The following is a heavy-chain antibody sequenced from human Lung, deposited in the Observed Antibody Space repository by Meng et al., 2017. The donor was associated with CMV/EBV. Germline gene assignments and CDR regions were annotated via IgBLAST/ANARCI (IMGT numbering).Heavy chain of an antibody. J-gene: IGHJ4*02. Sequence: GGSLRLXCAASGFTFSSYSMNWVRQAPGKGLEWVSSISSSSSYIYYADSVKGRFTISRDNAKNSLYLQMNSLRAEDTAVYYCARDVCGRDDFWSGCYDYWXQGTLVTVSS. D-gene: IGHD3-3*01. CDR3: ARDVCGRDDFWSGCYDY. V-gene: IGHV3-21*01. CDR1: GFTFSSYS. CDR2: ISSSSSYI.